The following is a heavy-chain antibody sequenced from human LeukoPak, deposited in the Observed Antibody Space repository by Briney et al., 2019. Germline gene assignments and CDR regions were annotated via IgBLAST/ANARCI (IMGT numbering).Heavy chain of an antibody. Sequence: PSETLSLTCAVYGGTFSGYYWSWIRQPPGKGLEWIGEINHSGSTNYNPSLKSRVTISVDTSRNQFSLKLSSVTAADTAVYYCATRLRLEVAGLRDYWGQGTLVTVSS. CDR1: GGTFSGYY. D-gene: IGHD6-19*01. V-gene: IGHV4-34*08. J-gene: IGHJ4*02. CDR2: INHSGST. CDR3: ATRLRLEVAGLRDY.